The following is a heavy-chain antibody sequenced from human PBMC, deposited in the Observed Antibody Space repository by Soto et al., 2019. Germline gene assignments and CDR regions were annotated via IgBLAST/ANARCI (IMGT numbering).Heavy chain of an antibody. CDR1: GSSISDKF. CDR3: ARDSGYSSAYWEHYFDY. V-gene: IGHV3-53*01. Sequence: GALRLSGSPSGSSISDKFMSWVRQAPGKGLEWISVISSGGDPSYADSVKGRFTISRDITKNTLFLQMTSLRADDTAVYFCARDSGYSSAYWEHYFDYWGQGTLVTVYS. CDR2: ISSGGDP. J-gene: IGHJ4*02. D-gene: IGHD3-16*01.